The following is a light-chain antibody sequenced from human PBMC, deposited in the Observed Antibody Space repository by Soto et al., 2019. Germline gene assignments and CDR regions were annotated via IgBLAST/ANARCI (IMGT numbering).Light chain of an antibody. CDR2: AAS. CDR3: QQFGGSPLIS. Sequence: EIVLTQSPGTLALSLGERAILSCRASQSVSNDYLAWYQQKPGQAPRLLIYAASRRATGIPDRFSGSGSGTDFTLTVSRLEPEDFAVYYCQQFGGSPLISFGPGTRVEFK. V-gene: IGKV3-20*01. J-gene: IGKJ3*01. CDR1: QSVSNDY.